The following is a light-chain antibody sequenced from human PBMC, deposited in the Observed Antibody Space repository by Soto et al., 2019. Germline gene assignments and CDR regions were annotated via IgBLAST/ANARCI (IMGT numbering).Light chain of an antibody. CDR2: GAS. CDR3: QQSYSTPPLT. V-gene: IGKV1-39*01. Sequence: DIQMTQSPSSLSASVGDRVTITCRSSQNIDNYLNWYQQKPGKAPKFLIYGASNLQSGVPPRFSGSGSGTDFTLTISSLQPEDFATYYCQQSYSTPPLTFGGGTKVEIK. CDR1: QNIDNY. J-gene: IGKJ4*01.